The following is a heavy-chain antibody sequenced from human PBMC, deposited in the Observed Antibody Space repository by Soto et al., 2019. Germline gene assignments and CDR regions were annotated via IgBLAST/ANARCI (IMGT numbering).Heavy chain of an antibody. J-gene: IGHJ3*02. CDR3: ARRYSGSYGLSFDI. D-gene: IGHD1-26*01. CDR2: ISSSGSTI. Sequence: GWSLRLSCAASGFTFSSYEMNWVRQAPGKGLEWVSYISSSGSTIYYADSVKGRFTISRDNAKNSLYLQMNSLRAEDTAVYYCARRYSGSYGLSFDIWGQGTMVTVSS. CDR1: GFTFSSYE. V-gene: IGHV3-48*03.